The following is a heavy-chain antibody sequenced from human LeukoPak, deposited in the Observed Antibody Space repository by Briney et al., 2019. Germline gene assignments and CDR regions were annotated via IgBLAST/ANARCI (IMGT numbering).Heavy chain of an antibody. D-gene: IGHD3-10*01. J-gene: IGHJ5*02. CDR2: ISSSSSYI. Sequence: PGGSLRLSCAASGFTFSSYSMNWVRQAPGKGLEWVSSISSSSSYIYYADSVKGRFTISRDNAKNSLYLQMNSLRAEDTAVYYCARDAVGYYGSGSYPNWFDPWGQGTLVTVSS. CDR3: ARDAVGYYGSGSYPNWFDP. CDR1: GFTFSSYS. V-gene: IGHV3-21*01.